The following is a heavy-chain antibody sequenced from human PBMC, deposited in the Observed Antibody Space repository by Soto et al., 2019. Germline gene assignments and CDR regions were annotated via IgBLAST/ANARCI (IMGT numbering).Heavy chain of an antibody. D-gene: IGHD3-10*01. Sequence: GGSLRLSCAASGFTFKTYAMSWVRQAPGKGLEWVSSISDGGGGTDYADSVKGRFTISRDNSKNTLYLQMNSLRAEDTATYYCVKERYGSGSYPYFDYWGQGTQVTVSS. V-gene: IGHV3-23*01. CDR3: VKERYGSGSYPYFDY. CDR2: ISDGGGGT. J-gene: IGHJ4*02. CDR1: GFTFKTYA.